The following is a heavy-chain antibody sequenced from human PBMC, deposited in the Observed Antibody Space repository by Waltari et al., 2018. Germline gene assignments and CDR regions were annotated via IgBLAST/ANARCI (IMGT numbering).Heavy chain of an antibody. V-gene: IGHV1-69*01. CDR2: IIPIFGTA. CDR1: GTFSSYA. CDR3: ARDTHDGYGDGNDY. Sequence: GTFSSYAISWVRQAPGQGLEWMGGIIPIFGTANYAQKFQGRVTITADESTSTAYMELSSLRSEDTAVYYCARDTHDGYGDGNDYWGQGTLVTVSS. J-gene: IGHJ4*02. D-gene: IGHD4-17*01.